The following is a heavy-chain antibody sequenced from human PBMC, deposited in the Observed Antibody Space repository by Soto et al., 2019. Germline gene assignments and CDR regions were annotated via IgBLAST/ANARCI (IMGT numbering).Heavy chain of an antibody. CDR2: IYYSGST. J-gene: IGHJ6*02. Sequence: QLQLQESGPGLVKPSETLSLTCTVSGGSISSSSYYWGWIRQPPGKGLEWIGSIYYSGSTYYNPSLKSRVTIAVDTSKNQLSLKLSSVTAEDTAVYYCARLCYYYDSSGYVAQPYYYYYGMDVWGQGTTVTVSS. CDR1: GGSISSSSYY. D-gene: IGHD3-22*01. V-gene: IGHV4-39*01. CDR3: ARLCYYYDSSGYVAQPYYYYYGMDV.